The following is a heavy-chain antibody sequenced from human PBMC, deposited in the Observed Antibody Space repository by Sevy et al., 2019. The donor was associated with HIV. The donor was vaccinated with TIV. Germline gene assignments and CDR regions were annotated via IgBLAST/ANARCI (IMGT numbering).Heavy chain of an antibody. Sequence: GGSLRLSCAASGFTFTSYVMHWVRQAPGKGLEWVAVISYDGSNKYYADSVKGRFTISRDNSKNTLYLQMNSLRAEDTAVYYCASYDSSKHAFDIWGQGTMVTVSS. J-gene: IGHJ3*02. CDR1: GFTFTSYV. V-gene: IGHV3-30-3*01. D-gene: IGHD3-22*01. CDR3: ASYDSSKHAFDI. CDR2: ISYDGSNK.